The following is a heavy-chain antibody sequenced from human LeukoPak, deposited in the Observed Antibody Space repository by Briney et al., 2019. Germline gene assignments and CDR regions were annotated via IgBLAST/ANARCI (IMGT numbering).Heavy chain of an antibody. CDR1: GFSLSNARMG. CDR3: ARESRDPYYFDY. Sequence: SGPVLVKLTETLTLTCTVSGFSLSNARMGVSWIRQPPGKALEWLAHIFSNDEKSYSTSLKSRLTISKDTSKSQVVLTMTNMDPVDTATYYCARESRDPYYFDYWGQGTLVTVSS. V-gene: IGHV2-26*01. CDR2: IFSNDEK. J-gene: IGHJ4*02.